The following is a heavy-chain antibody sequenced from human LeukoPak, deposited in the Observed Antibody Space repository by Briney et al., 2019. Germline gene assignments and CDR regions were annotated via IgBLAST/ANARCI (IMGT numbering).Heavy chain of an antibody. J-gene: IGHJ4*02. V-gene: IGHV3-30*18. CDR1: GFTFSSYG. CDR3: AKDLLITGKLDY. CDR2: ISYDGSNK. Sequence: GRSLRLSCAASGFTFSSYGMHWVSQAPGKGLEWVAVISYDGSNKYYADSVKGRFTISRDNSKNTLYLQMNSLRAEDTAVYYCAKDLLITGKLDYWGQGTLVTVSS. D-gene: IGHD1-20*01.